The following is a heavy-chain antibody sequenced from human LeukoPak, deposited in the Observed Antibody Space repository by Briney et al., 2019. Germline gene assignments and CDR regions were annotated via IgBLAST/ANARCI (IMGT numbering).Heavy chain of an antibody. Sequence: GGSLRLSCAASGFTFSSYAMSWVRQAPGKGLEWVSAISGSGGSTYYADSVKGRFTISRDNSKNTLYLQMNSLRAEETAVYYCANLGKHGLHGDYGRGNYWGQGTLVTVSS. V-gene: IGHV3-23*01. CDR3: ANLGKHGLHGDYGRGNY. CDR1: GFTFSSYA. J-gene: IGHJ4*02. CDR2: ISGSGGST. D-gene: IGHD4-17*01.